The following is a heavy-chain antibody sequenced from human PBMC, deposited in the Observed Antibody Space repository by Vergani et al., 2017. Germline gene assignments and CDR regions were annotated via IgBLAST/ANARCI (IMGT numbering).Heavy chain of an antibody. V-gene: IGHV1-18*01. CDR3: ARDGASLYYDILTGPGLYFDY. Sequence: QVQLVQSGAEVKKPGASVKVSCKASGYTFTSYGISWVRQAPGQGLEWMGWISAYNGNKNYAQKLQGRVTMTTDTSTSTAYMELRSLRSDDTAVYYCARDGASLYYDILTGPGLYFDYWGQGTLVTVSS. J-gene: IGHJ4*02. D-gene: IGHD3-9*01. CDR2: ISAYNGNK. CDR1: GYTFTSYG.